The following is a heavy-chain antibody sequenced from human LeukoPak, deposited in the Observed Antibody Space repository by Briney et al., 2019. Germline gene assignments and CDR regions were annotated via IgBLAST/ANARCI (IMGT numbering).Heavy chain of an antibody. CDR1: VYTFISYG. V-gene: IGHV1-18*01. D-gene: IGHD7-27*01. Sequence: ASVKVSCKASVYTFISYGISWVRQAPGQGLEWMGWISAYNGHTFYGQKLQGRVTMTTDTSTSTAYMELRSLRSDDTAVYFCARDLSSNWGYDYYYGMDVWGQGTTVTVSS. J-gene: IGHJ6*02. CDR2: ISAYNGHT. CDR3: ARDLSSNWGYDYYYGMDV.